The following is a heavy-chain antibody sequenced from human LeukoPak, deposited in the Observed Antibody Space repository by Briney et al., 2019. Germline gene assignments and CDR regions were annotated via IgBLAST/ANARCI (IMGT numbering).Heavy chain of an antibody. J-gene: IGHJ4*02. D-gene: IGHD3-22*01. V-gene: IGHV5-10-1*01. Sequence: GESLKISCKGSGYSFTSYWISWVRQMPGKGLEWMGRIDPSDSYTNYSPSFQGHVTISADKSISTAYLQWSSLKASDTAMYYCARLSYYDSSGYNFDYWGQGTLVTVSS. CDR2: IDPSDSYT. CDR1: GYSFTSYW. CDR3: ARLSYYDSSGYNFDY.